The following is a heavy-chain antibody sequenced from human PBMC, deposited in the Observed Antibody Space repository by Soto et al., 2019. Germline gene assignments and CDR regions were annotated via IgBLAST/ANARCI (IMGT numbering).Heavy chain of an antibody. CDR3: VRDPGRYFRSGYMDL. CDR2: INEDSTYI. D-gene: IGHD3-9*01. V-gene: IGHV3-21*02. Sequence: EVQLVESGGGLVKHGGSLRLSCTASGFAFNTYSMNWVRQAPGKGLEWVSSINEDSTYIYYADSLRGRITISRDNAKDSLFLQMNSLRPDDTAVYYCVRDPGRYFRSGYMDLWGDGATVTVSS. CDR1: GFAFNTYS. J-gene: IGHJ6*03.